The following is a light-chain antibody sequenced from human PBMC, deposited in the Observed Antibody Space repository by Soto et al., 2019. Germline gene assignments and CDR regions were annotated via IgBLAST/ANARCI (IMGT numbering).Light chain of an antibody. CDR1: SGSIASNY. CDR2: EDN. V-gene: IGLV6-57*04. CDR3: QSYDSSNQV. J-gene: IGLJ2*01. Sequence: FMLTQSHSVSESPGKTVTISCTRSSGSIASNYVQWYQQRPGSAPTTVIYEDNQRPSGVPDRFSGSIDSSSNSASLTISGLKTEDEADYYCQSYDSSNQVFGGGTKVTVL.